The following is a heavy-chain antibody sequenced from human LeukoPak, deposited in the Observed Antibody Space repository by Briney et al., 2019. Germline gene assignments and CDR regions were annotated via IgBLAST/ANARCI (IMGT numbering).Heavy chain of an antibody. V-gene: IGHV4-30-2*01. Sequence: PSQTLSLTCAVSGGSISSGGYSWSWIRQPPGKGLEWIGYIYHSGSTYYNPSLKSRVTISVDTSKNQFSLKLSSVTAADTAVYYCAICTRSSSWYGADYWGQGTLVTVSS. J-gene: IGHJ4*02. D-gene: IGHD6-13*01. CDR2: IYHSGST. CDR3: AICTRSSSWYGADY. CDR1: GGSISSGGYS.